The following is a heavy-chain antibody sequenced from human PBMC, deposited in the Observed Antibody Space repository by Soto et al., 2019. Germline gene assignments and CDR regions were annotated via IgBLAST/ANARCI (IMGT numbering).Heavy chain of an antibody. J-gene: IGHJ4*02. CDR3: ARSTDSSGWYRLSSPLDY. CDR2: IYPGDSDT. V-gene: IGHV5-51*01. Sequence: GESLKISCKGSGYSFTSYWIGWVRQMPGKGLEWMGIIYPGDSDTRYSPSFQGQVTISADKSISTAYLQWSSLKASDTAMYYCARSTDSSGWYRLSSPLDYWGQGTLVTVSS. D-gene: IGHD6-19*01. CDR1: GYSFTSYW.